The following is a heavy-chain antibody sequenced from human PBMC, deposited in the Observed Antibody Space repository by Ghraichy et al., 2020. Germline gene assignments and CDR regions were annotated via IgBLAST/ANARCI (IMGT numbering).Heavy chain of an antibody. D-gene: IGHD6-13*01. V-gene: IGHV1-2*02. J-gene: IGHJ4*02. CDR1: GYNFTGYY. CDR2: INPNSGGT. Sequence: ASVKVSCKASGYNFTGYYIHWVRQAPGQGLEWMGWINPNSGGTNYAQKFQGRVTMTRDTSISTAYMELSRLRSDDTAVYYCARCITPYSSSWYGGVGAFDYWCQGILV. CDR3: ARCITPYSSSWYGGVGAFDY.